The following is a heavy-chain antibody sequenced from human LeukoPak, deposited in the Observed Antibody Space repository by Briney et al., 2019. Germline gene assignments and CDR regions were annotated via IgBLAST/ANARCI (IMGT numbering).Heavy chain of an antibody. CDR3: VRLGPSRYYFDY. D-gene: IGHD3-3*01. Sequence: GESLKISRKVSGYKFTDYWIGWVRQMPGQGLEWMGIVDPSDSDTRYSPSLQGQVTISADNAITTAYLQWSTVEASDTAMYYCVRLGPSRYYFDYWGQGTQVTVSS. CDR2: VDPSDSDT. CDR1: GYKFTDYW. V-gene: IGHV5-51*01. J-gene: IGHJ4*02.